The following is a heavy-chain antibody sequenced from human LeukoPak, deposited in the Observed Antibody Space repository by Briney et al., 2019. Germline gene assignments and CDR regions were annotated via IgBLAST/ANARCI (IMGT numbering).Heavy chain of an antibody. D-gene: IGHD1-1*01. CDR1: GFTFSSYT. CDR3: ARDVQIDY. CDR2: IRSSGSYI. V-gene: IGHV3-21*01. J-gene: IGHJ4*02. Sequence: GGSLRLSCAASGFTFSSYTMNWVRQAPGKGLEWVSSIRSSGSYIYYADSVKGRFTISRDNAEKSLYLQMNSLRAEDTAVYYCARDVQIDYWGQGTLVTVSS.